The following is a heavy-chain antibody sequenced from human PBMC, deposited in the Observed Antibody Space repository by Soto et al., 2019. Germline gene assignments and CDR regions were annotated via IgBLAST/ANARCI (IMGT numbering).Heavy chain of an antibody. CDR1: GGSISSGGYY. V-gene: IGHV4-31*03. D-gene: IGHD5-18*01. CDR2: IYYSGSI. J-gene: IGHJ6*02. CDR3: ARRRGYSYGHMDV. Sequence: SETLSLTCTVSGGSISSGGYYWSWIRQHPGKGLEWIGYIYYSGSIYYNPSLKSRVTISVDTSKNQFSLKLSSVTAADTAVYYCARRRGYSYGHMDVWGQGTTVTVSS.